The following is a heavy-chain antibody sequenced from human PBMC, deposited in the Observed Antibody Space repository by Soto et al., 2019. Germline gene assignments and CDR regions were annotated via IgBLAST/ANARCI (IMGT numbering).Heavy chain of an antibody. CDR3: ARVSTLDFWSGYYSLADAFDI. D-gene: IGHD3-3*01. V-gene: IGHV4-31*03. J-gene: IGHJ3*02. CDR1: GGSISSGGYY. Sequence: SETLSLTCTVSGGSISSGGYYWSWIRQHPGKGLEWIGYIYYSGSTYYNPSLKSRVTISVDTSKNQFSLKLSSVTAADTAVYYCARVSTLDFWSGYYSLADAFDIWRQGTMVTVSS. CDR2: IYYSGST.